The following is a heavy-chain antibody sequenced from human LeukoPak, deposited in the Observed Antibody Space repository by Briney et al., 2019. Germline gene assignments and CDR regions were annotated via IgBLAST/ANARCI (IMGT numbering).Heavy chain of an antibody. D-gene: IGHD3-22*01. Sequence: PSETLSLTCTVSGDSISSGDYYWSWIRQPAGKGLEWIGRISSSGSTNYNPSLKSRVTISVDTSKNQFSLRLSSVTAADTAVYFCARGPYSYDSSGAFDIWGQGTMVTVSS. CDR3: ARGPYSYDSSGAFDI. V-gene: IGHV4-61*02. CDR2: ISSSGST. J-gene: IGHJ3*02. CDR1: GDSISSGDYY.